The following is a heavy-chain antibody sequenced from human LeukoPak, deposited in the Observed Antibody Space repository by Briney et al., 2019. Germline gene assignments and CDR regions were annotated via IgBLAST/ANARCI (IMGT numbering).Heavy chain of an antibody. Sequence: PGGSLRLSCAASGGTFSSYWMSWVRQAPGKGLEWVADIKQDGSEKYYVDSVEGRFTISRDNAKNSLYLQMSSLSAEDTAVYYCARDNSRVTAFDPWGQGTLVTVSS. V-gene: IGHV3-7*01. CDR3: ARDNSRVTAFDP. J-gene: IGHJ5*02. CDR2: IKQDGSEK. CDR1: GGTFSSYW. D-gene: IGHD2/OR15-2a*01.